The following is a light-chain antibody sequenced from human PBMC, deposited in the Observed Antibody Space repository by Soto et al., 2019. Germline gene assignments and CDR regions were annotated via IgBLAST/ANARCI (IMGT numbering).Light chain of an antibody. CDR2: DAS. CDR1: QSVGSY. Sequence: EIVLIQSPATLSLSPGERATLSCRASQSVGSYFAWYQHKPGQAPRLLISDASNRATGIPARFSGSGSETDFTLTISSLEPEDSAVYYCRQRSNWPSLTFGGGTKVDI. J-gene: IGKJ4*01. V-gene: IGKV3-11*01. CDR3: RQRSNWPSLT.